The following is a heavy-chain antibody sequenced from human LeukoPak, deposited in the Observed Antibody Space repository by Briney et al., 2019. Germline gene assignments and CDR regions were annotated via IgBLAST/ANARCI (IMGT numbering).Heavy chain of an antibody. CDR1: GFTFSDYY. D-gene: IGHD3-3*01. Sequence: GGSLRLSCAASGFTFSDYYMSWIRQAPGKGLEWVSYISSSGNTIYSADSVKGRFTISRDNAKNSLYLQMNSLKTEDTAVYYCTTEQPQRITIFGVVKVALTFDYWGQGTLVTVSS. CDR3: TTEQPQRITIFGVVKVALTFDY. CDR2: ISSSGNTI. V-gene: IGHV3-11*01. J-gene: IGHJ4*02.